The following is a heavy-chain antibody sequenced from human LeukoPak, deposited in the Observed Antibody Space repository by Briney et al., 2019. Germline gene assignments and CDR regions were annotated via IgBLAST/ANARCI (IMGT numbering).Heavy chain of an antibody. CDR3: AKDPTMIVVVIPDY. CDR1: GFTFSSYA. V-gene: IGHV3-23*01. J-gene: IGHJ4*02. Sequence: GGSLRLPCAASGFTFSSYAMSWVRQAPGKGLEWVSAISGSGGSTYYADSVKGRSTISRDNSKNTLYLQMNSLRAEDTAVYYCAKDPTMIVVVIPDYWGQGTLVTVSS. CDR2: ISGSGGST. D-gene: IGHD3-22*01.